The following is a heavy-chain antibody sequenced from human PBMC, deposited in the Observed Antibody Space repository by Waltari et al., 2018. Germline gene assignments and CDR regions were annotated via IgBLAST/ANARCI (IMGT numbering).Heavy chain of an antibody. Sequence: VQTEQGGAEVKKPGASVKISCKVSGFPVSTPTLHLARQAPGQSLERRGWINAGNGETKYSEIFSDRVTISSDTTAGASVVFLAISRLRSEDTAVYYCVTSGDKILYWYYGLDLWGQGTSVTVSS. V-gene: IGHV1-3*01. D-gene: IGHD3-16*01. CDR2: INAGNGET. J-gene: IGHJ6*02. CDR1: GFPVSTPT. CDR3: VTSGDKILYWYYGLDL.